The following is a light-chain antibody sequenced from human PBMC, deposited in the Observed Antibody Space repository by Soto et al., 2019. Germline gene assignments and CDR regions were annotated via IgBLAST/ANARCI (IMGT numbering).Light chain of an antibody. V-gene: IGKV3-15*01. CDR2: SAS. J-gene: IGKJ1*01. CDR3: QQHDKLPPA. Sequence: VMPQSTAPLSVSRWETVILSWRASQTLRSNLAWYQQQPGQTPRLRIYSASIRAAATPARFSGRGAGTDFSLPISSLQSEDCAVYYCQQHDKLPPAFGQGTKVDIK. CDR1: QTLRSN.